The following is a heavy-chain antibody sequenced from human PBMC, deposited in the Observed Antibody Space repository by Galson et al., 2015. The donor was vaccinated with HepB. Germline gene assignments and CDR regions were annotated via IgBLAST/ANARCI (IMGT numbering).Heavy chain of an antibody. D-gene: IGHD6-6*01. V-gene: IGHV3-11*01. CDR1: GFTFSDYY. CDR2: ISSSGSTI. CDR3: AKGARYSSSPARYFDL. J-gene: IGHJ2*01. Sequence: SLILSFAASGFTFSDYYMSWIRQAPGKGLEWVSYISSSGSTIYYADSVKGRFTISRDNAKNSLYLQMNSLRAEDTALYYCAKGARYSSSPARYFDLWGRGTLVTVSS.